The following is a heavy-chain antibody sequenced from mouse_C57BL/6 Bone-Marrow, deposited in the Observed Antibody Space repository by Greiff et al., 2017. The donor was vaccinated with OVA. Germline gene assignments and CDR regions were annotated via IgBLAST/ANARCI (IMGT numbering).Heavy chain of an antibody. CDR3: ARGGSPPGRVDYYAMGY. Sequence: VQLQQSGAELVKPGASVKLSCKASGYTFTSYWMHWVQQRPGRGLEWIGRIDPNSGGTKYNEKFKSKATLTVDKPSSTAYMQLSSLTSEDSAVYYCARGGSPPGRVDYYAMGYWGQGTSVTVSS. V-gene: IGHV1-72*01. CDR1: GYTFTSYW. J-gene: IGHJ4*01. CDR2: IDPNSGGT.